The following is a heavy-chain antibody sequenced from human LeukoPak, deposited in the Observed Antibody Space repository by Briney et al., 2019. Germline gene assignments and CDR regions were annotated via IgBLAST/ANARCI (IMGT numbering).Heavy chain of an antibody. CDR1: GGSISSSSYY. CDR3: ASGYCSSTSCLPHPSKYSSGSKVDY. D-gene: IGHD2-2*01. CDR2: SYYSGST. Sequence: SETLSLTCTVSGGSISSSSYYLRWIRQPPLKWLEWIGSSYYSGSTYYNPSLKSRVTISVDTSKNQFSLKLSSVTAADTAVYYCASGYCSSTSCLPHPSKYSSGSKVDYWGQGTLVTVSS. V-gene: IGHV4-39*07. J-gene: IGHJ4*02.